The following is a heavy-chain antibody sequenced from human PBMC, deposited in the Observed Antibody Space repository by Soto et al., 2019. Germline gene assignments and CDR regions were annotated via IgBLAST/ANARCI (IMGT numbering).Heavy chain of an antibody. CDR1: GFTFSSYA. CDR3: AKAFSWYDY. J-gene: IGHJ4*02. CDR2: ISGSGGST. D-gene: IGHD6-13*01. Sequence: EVQLLESGGGLIQPGGSLRLSCAASGFTFSSYAMNWVRQAPGKGLEWVSGISGSGGSTYYADSVKGRFTISRDNSKNTLYLRMSSLRAEDTAVYYCAKAFSWYDYWGQGTLVTVSS. V-gene: IGHV3-23*01.